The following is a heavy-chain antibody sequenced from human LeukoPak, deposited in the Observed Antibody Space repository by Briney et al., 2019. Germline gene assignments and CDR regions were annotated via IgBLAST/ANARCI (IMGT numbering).Heavy chain of an antibody. D-gene: IGHD1-1*01. CDR3: AKDRTGTTGADWFDP. Sequence: GASVKVSCKASGYTFTSYYMHWVRQAPGQGLEWMGIINPSGGSTSYAQKFQGRVTMTRDMSTSTVYMELSSLRSEDTAVYYCAKDRTGTTGADWFDPWGQGTLVTVSS. CDR2: INPSGGST. J-gene: IGHJ5*02. V-gene: IGHV1-46*01. CDR1: GYTFTSYY.